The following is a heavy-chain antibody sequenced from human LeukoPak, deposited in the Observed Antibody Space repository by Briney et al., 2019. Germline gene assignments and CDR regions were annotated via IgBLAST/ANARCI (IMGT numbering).Heavy chain of an antibody. V-gene: IGHV3-21*06. D-gene: IGHD6-13*01. CDR2: ISSNSRYI. J-gene: IGHJ4*02. CDR3: ARVAEAAAFDS. CDR1: GFTFNNYS. Sequence: GGSLRLSCVASGFTFNNYSMNWVRQAPGKGLEWVSSISSNSRYIYYADSMRGRFTISRDNAKNSLYLQMNSLKPEDTAVYYCARVAEAAAFDSWGQGTLVTVSS.